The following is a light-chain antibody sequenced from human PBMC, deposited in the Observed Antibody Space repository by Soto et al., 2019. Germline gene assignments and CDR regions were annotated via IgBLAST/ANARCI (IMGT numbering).Light chain of an antibody. CDR1: SSDVGSYNL. V-gene: IGLV2-23*01. J-gene: IGLJ2*01. Sequence: QSALTQPASVSGSPGQSITISCTGTSSDVGSYNLVSWYQQHPGKAPKLMIYEGSKRPSGVSNRFSGSKSGNTASLTISGLQAEDEADYYCCSDAGSSTVVFGGGTKVTVL. CDR3: CSDAGSSTVV. CDR2: EGS.